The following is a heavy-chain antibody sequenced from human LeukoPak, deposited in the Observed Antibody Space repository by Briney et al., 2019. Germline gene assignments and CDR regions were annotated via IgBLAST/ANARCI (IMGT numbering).Heavy chain of an antibody. CDR1: GFTFSSYG. CDR3: ATYRQVLLPFES. V-gene: IGHV3-23*01. J-gene: IGHJ4*02. Sequence: PGGSLRLSCAASGFTFSSYGMSWVRQAPGKGLEWVSAISGSGGSTYYADSVKGRFTISRDNSKNTLYLQMNSLRAEDTAIYYCATYRQVLLPFESWGQGTLVTVSS. D-gene: IGHD2-8*02. CDR2: ISGSGGST.